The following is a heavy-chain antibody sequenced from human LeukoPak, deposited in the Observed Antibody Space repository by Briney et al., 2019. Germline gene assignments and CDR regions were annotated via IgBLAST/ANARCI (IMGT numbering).Heavy chain of an antibody. V-gene: IGHV3-7*03. CDR1: GFTFSSYW. J-gene: IGHJ5*02. CDR2: IKQDGSEK. D-gene: IGHD2-2*01. CDR3: AKGGHIVVVPAAGFDP. Sequence: GGSLRLSCAASGFTFSSYWMSWVRQAPGKGLEWVANIKQDGSEKYYVDSVKGRFTISRDNAKNSLYLQMNSLRAEDTAVYYCAKGGHIVVVPAAGFDPWGQGTLVTVSS.